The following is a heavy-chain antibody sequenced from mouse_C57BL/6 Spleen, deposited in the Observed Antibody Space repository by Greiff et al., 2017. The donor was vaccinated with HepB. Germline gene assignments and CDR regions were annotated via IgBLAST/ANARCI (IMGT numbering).Heavy chain of an antibody. Sequence: EVQLQQSGPELVKPGASVKISCKASGYTFTDYYMNWVKQSHGKSLEWIGDINPNNGGTSYNQKFKGKATLTVDKSSSTAYMELRSLTSEDSAVYYCARSYSPYYWGQGTTLTVSS. CDR1: GYTFTDYY. CDR3: ARSYSPYY. J-gene: IGHJ2*01. CDR2: INPNNGGT. D-gene: IGHD2-12*01. V-gene: IGHV1-26*01.